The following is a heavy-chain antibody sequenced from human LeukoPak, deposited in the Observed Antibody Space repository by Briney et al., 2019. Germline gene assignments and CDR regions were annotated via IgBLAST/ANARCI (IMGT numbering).Heavy chain of an antibody. J-gene: IGHJ4*02. Sequence: GGSLRRSCAASGFTFRSYWMNWVRQAPGKGLVWVSRIASDGSSTTYADSVKGRFSISRDNAKNTLYLQMNSLRVEDTAVYYCARGRPHGNDYWGQGTLVTVSS. CDR2: IASDGSST. CDR1: GFTFRSYW. V-gene: IGHV3-74*01. CDR3: ARGRPHGNDY. D-gene: IGHD4-23*01.